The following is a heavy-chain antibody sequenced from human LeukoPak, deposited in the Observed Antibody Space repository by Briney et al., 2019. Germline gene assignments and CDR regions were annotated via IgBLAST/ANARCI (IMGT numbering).Heavy chain of an antibody. J-gene: IGHJ4*02. CDR1: GDSFSKHA. V-gene: IGHV1-69*13. Sequence: SVKVSCKASGDSFSKHAINWVRQAPGQGLEWMGGIIPIFHTANYAQKFQGRVTITADESTSTAYMELSSLKSEDTAVYYCARDRWPAVASTNYFEYWGQGTLVTVSS. CDR3: ARDRWPAVASTNYFEY. CDR2: IIPIFHTA. D-gene: IGHD4-11*01.